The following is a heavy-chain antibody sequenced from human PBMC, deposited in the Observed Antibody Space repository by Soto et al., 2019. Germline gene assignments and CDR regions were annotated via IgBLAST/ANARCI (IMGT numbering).Heavy chain of an antibody. J-gene: IGHJ6*02. CDR2: IKQDGSEK. V-gene: IGHV3-7*04. D-gene: IGHD3-22*01. Sequence: SLRLSCAASGFTFSSYWMSWVRQAPGHGQEWVANIKQDGSEKYYVDSVKGRFTISRDNAKNSLSLQMNSLRAEDTAVYYCARFYYDSSGYLPSPYYYYYGMDVWGQGT. CDR1: GFTFSSYW. CDR3: ARFYYDSSGYLPSPYYYYYGMDV.